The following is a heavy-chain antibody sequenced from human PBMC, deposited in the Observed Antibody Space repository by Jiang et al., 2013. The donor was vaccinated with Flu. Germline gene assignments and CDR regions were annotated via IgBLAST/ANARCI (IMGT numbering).Heavy chain of an antibody. D-gene: IGHD4-17*01. Sequence: KPTQTLTLTCTFSGFSLSTSGMCVSWIRQPPGKALEWLALIDWDDDKYYSTSLKTRLTISKDTSKNQVVLTMTNMDPVDTATYYCAHSGDYVVMFDYWGQGILVTVSS. CDR1: GFSLSTSGMC. CDR2: IDWDDDK. V-gene: IGHV2-70*12. CDR3: AHSGDYVVMFDY. J-gene: IGHJ4*02.